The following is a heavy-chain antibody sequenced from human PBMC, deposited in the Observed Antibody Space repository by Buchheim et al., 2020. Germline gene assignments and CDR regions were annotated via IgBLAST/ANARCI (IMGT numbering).Heavy chain of an antibody. Sequence: QVQLVESGGGVVQSGGSLRLSCAASGFTFTNYAVHWVRQAPGKGLEWVAVVSYDGSNKYYADSVKGRFTISRDNSKNQLYLQMNSLRVEDTAVYYCARGPAYGDYVNYWGQGTL. CDR1: GFTFTNYA. CDR2: VSYDGSNK. J-gene: IGHJ4*02. CDR3: ARGPAYGDYVNY. V-gene: IGHV3-30-3*01. D-gene: IGHD4-17*01.